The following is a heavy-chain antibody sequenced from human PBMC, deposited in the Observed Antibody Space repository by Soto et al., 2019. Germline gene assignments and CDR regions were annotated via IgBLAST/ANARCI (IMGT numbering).Heavy chain of an antibody. D-gene: IGHD2-15*01. Sequence: GESLKISCKGSGYSLTSYWISWVRQMPGKGLEWMGRIDPSDSYTNYSPSFQGHVTISADKSISTAYLQWSSLKASDTAMYYCAGGYCSGGSCYHFDYWGQGTLVTVSS. CDR1: GYSLTSYW. CDR3: AGGYCSGGSCYHFDY. CDR2: IDPSDSYT. V-gene: IGHV5-10-1*01. J-gene: IGHJ4*02.